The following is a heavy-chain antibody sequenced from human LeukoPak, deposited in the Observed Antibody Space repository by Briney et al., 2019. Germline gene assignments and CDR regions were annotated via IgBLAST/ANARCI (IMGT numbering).Heavy chain of an antibody. Sequence: ASVKVSFKASGYTFASYGISWVRQAPGQGLEWMGWISAYNGNTNYAQKLQGRVTMTEDTSTDTAYMELSSLRSEDTAVYYCATTSRYPASMDVWGQGTTVTVSS. CDR1: GYTFASYG. D-gene: IGHD2-2*01. CDR3: ATTSRYPASMDV. CDR2: ISAYNGNT. V-gene: IGHV1-18*01. J-gene: IGHJ6*02.